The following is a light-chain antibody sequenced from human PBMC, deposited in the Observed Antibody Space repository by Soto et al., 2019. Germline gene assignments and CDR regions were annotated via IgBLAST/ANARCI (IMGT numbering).Light chain of an antibody. CDR3: QQRYSMPLT. CDR2: EAS. J-gene: IGKJ3*01. Sequence: DIQMTQSPSSLSASVGDRVTITCRASQSISSHLNWYQQKPGKAPHLLIYEASSLQGGVPSRFSGSGSGTDFPLTISRLQADDVAIYYCQQRYSMPLTFGPGTRVDIK. CDR1: QSISSH. V-gene: IGKV1-39*01.